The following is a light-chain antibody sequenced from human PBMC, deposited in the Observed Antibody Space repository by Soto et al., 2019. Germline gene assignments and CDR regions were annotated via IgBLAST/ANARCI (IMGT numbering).Light chain of an antibody. CDR2: DIS. V-gene: IGKV3D-15*01. CDR3: QQYNDWPLT. Sequence: EIVMTQSPATLSVSPGERATLSCRASQSVSRDLAWYQQKPGQAPRLLIYDISTSATGIPTRFSGSGSGTEFTLTISSLQSEDFAVYYCQQYNDWPLTFGGGTKVEIK. J-gene: IGKJ4*01. CDR1: QSVSRD.